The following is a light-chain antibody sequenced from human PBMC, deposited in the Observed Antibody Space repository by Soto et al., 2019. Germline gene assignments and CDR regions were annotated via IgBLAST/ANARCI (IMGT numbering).Light chain of an antibody. Sequence: DIPMTQSPSSLSASVGDRVTITCRASQSISSYLNWYQQKPGNAPKLLIYAASSLQSGVPSRFSGRGSGTDFTLTINSLQTDDIGTYYSQQCYITAFTFGPGTKVDIK. V-gene: IGKV1-39*01. CDR2: AAS. CDR1: QSISSY. J-gene: IGKJ3*01. CDR3: QQCYITAFT.